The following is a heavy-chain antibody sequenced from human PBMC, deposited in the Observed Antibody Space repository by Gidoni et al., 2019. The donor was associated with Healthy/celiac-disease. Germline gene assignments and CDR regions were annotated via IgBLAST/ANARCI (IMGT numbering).Heavy chain of an antibody. D-gene: IGHD3-3*01. Sequence: EVQLVESGGGLVKPGGSLRLSCAASGFTFSSYSMNWVRQAPGKGLEWVSSISSSSSYIYYADSVKGRFTISRDNAKNALYLQMNSLRAEDTAVYYCARGAVTRGDDFWSGYYRYYYYGMDVWGQGTTVTVSS. CDR3: ARGAVTRGDDFWSGYYRYYYYGMDV. CDR1: GFTFSSYS. J-gene: IGHJ6*02. CDR2: ISSSSSYI. V-gene: IGHV3-21*01.